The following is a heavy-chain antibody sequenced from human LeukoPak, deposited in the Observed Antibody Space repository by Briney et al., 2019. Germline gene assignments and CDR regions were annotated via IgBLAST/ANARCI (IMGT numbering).Heavy chain of an antibody. D-gene: IGHD2-2*01. V-gene: IGHV3-66*01. CDR1: GFTVSSNY. CDR2: IYSGGST. Sequence: GGSLRLSCAASGFTVSSNYMSWVRQAPGKGLEWVSVIYSGGSTYYADSVKGRFTISRDDSKNTLYLQMNSLRAEDTAVYYCARDRHIYCSSTSCFHDAFDIRGQGTMVTVSS. CDR3: ARDRHIYCSSTSCFHDAFDI. J-gene: IGHJ3*02.